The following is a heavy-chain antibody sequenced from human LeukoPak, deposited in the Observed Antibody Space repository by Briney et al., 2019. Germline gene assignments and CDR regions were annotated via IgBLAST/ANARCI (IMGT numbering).Heavy chain of an antibody. D-gene: IGHD2-21*02. CDR3: ARQRGTIVVVTATSGLDP. V-gene: IGHV1-8*03. CDR2: MNPNSGNT. CDR1: GYTFTSYD. Sequence: GASVKVSSKASGYTFTSYDINWVRQATRQGLEWMGWMNPNSGNTGYAQNFPGRVTITRNTSINTAYMELSNLRSEDTAVYYCARQRGTIVVVTATSGLDPRGRGTLVTVSS. J-gene: IGHJ5*02.